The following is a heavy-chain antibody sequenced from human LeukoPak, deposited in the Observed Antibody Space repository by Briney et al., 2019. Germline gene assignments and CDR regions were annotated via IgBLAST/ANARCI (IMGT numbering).Heavy chain of an antibody. CDR1: GGTFSSYA. CDR3: ARDQEQKEVWFYP. J-gene: IGHJ5*02. CDR2: IIPIFGIA. V-gene: IGHV1-69*10. D-gene: IGHD1-26*01. Sequence: PVASVKVSCQASGGTFSSYAISWVRQAPGQGLDWLGRIIPIFGIANYAQKFQGRVTITADKSTSTAYMELSSLTSEDTAVYYCARDQEQKEVWFYPWGQGTLVTVSS.